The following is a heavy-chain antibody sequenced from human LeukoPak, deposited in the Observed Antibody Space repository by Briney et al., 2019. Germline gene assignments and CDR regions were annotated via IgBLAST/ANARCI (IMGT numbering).Heavy chain of an antibody. J-gene: IGHJ6*03. Sequence: PGGSLRLSCAASGFTFSSYAMSWVRQAPGKGLEWVSAISGSGGSTYYADSVKGRFTISRDNSKNTLYLQMNSLRAEDTSVYYCAKWSIRRRITMIVVVDSYYYYMDVWGKGTTVTVSS. V-gene: IGHV3-23*01. CDR1: GFTFSSYA. D-gene: IGHD3-22*01. CDR2: ISGSGGST. CDR3: AKWSIRRRITMIVVVDSYYYYMDV.